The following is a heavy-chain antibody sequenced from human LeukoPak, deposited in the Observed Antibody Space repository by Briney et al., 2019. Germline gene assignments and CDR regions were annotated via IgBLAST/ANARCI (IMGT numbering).Heavy chain of an antibody. Sequence: ASVKVSCKASGYTFSSYGISWVRQAPGQGLEWMGWISADNGNTNYAQKFQGRVTMTRDTSISTAYMELSRLRSDDTAVYYCAREFDYYDSSGRWGQGTLVTVSS. D-gene: IGHD3-22*01. CDR2: ISADNGNT. CDR3: AREFDYYDSSGR. J-gene: IGHJ4*02. CDR1: GYTFSSYG. V-gene: IGHV1-18*01.